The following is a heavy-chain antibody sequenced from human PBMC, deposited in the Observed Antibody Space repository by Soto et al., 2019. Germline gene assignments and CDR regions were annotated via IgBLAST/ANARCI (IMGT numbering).Heavy chain of an antibody. CDR2: INHSGST. CDR1: GGSFSGYY. CDR3: ARGSGYSYGLLSTGGQYFQH. J-gene: IGHJ1*01. D-gene: IGHD5-18*01. Sequence: QVQLQQWGAGLLKPSETLSLTCAVYGGSFSGYYWSWIRQPPGKGLEWIGEINHSGSTNYNPSLKSRVTTSVDTSKNQFSLKLSSVTAADTAVYYCARGSGYSYGLLSTGGQYFQHSGQGTLVTVSS. V-gene: IGHV4-34*01.